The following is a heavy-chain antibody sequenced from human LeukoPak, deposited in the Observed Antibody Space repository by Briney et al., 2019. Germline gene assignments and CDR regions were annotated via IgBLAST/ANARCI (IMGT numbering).Heavy chain of an antibody. D-gene: IGHD6-13*01. Sequence: GGSLRLSRAASGFTFTSYAMSWVRQAPGKGLEWVSAISGSGGSTYYADSVKGRFTISRDNSKNTLYLQMNSLRAEDTAVYYCAKPRPSYSSSWYDHWGQGTLVTVSS. CDR3: AKPRPSYSSSWYDH. J-gene: IGHJ5*02. CDR2: ISGSGGST. V-gene: IGHV3-23*01. CDR1: GFTFTSYA.